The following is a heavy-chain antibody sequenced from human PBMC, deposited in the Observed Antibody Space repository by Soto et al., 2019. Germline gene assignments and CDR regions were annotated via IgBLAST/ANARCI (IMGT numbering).Heavy chain of an antibody. CDR2: ISYDGSNK. CDR3: AKDFIKVATIGPFDY. J-gene: IGHJ4*02. D-gene: IGHD5-12*01. V-gene: IGHV3-30*18. CDR1: GFTFSSYG. Sequence: GGSLRLSCAASGFTFSSYGMHWVRQAPGKGLEWVAVISYDGSNKYYADSVKGRFTISRDNSKNTLYLQMNSLRAEDTAVYYCAKDFIKVATIGPFDYWGQGTLVTVSS.